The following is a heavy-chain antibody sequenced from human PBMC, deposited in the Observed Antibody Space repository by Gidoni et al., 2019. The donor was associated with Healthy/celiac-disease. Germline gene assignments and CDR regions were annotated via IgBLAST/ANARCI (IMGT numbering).Heavy chain of an antibody. CDR1: GFTFSGSA. V-gene: IGHV3-73*02. D-gene: IGHD2-2*01. Sequence: EVQLVESGGGLVQPGGSLKLSCAASGFTFSGSAMHWVRPASGKGLEWVGRIRSKANSYATAYAASVKGRFTISRDDSKNTAYLQMNSLKTEDTAVYYCTRVLRSYCSSTSCYFGPTSYGMDVWGQGTTVTVSS. J-gene: IGHJ6*02. CDR2: IRSKANSYAT. CDR3: TRVLRSYCSSTSCYFGPTSYGMDV.